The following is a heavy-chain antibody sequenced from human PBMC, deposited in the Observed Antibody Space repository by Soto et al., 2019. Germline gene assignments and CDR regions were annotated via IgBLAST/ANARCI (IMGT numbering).Heavy chain of an antibody. CDR1: GGSFSGYY. CDR3: ARGPFWSGYYLVLAGADFDT. Sequence: PSETLSLTCAVYGGSFSGYYWSWIRQPPGKGLEWIGEINHSGSTNYNPSLKSRVTISVDTSKNQFSLKLSSVTAADTAVYYCARGPFWSGYYLVLAGADFDTWCQGKMLTVSS. V-gene: IGHV4-34*01. CDR2: INHSGST. D-gene: IGHD3-3*01. J-gene: IGHJ3*02.